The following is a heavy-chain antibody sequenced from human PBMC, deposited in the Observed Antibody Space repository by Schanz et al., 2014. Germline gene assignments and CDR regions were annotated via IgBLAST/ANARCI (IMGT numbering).Heavy chain of an antibody. V-gene: IGHV1-46*01. CDR2: INPSGGGT. CDR3: ARERRLETSFSDV. D-gene: IGHD1-1*01. CDR1: GYTFVSYS. Sequence: QVQLVQSGAEVKKPGASVKVSCKASGYTFVSYSMHWVRQAPGQGLEWMGIINPSGGGTSYALRFQDRVTVTRDTSRSTVYMELSSLRPEDTAVYYCARERRLETSFSDVWGQGTTVTVSS. J-gene: IGHJ6*02.